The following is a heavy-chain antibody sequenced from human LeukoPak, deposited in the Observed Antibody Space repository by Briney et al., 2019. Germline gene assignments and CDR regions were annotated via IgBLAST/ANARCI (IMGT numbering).Heavy chain of an antibody. J-gene: IGHJ6*04. D-gene: IGHD2-15*01. Sequence: SVNVSCKASGGTFSSYAISWVRQAPGQGLEWMGGIIPIFGTANYAQKFQGRVTITADESTSTAYMELSSLRSEDTAVYYCARLLLLAPFHQYYYGMDVWGKGTTVTVSS. CDR2: IIPIFGTA. CDR3: ARLLLLAPFHQYYYGMDV. CDR1: GGTFSSYA. V-gene: IGHV1-69*01.